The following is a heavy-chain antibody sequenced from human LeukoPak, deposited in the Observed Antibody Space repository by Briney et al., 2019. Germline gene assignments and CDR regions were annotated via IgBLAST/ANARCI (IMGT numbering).Heavy chain of an antibody. Sequence: GGSLRLSCAASGFTFSTCGLHWVRQAPGKGLEWVAAISYDGKKKDYLDSVKGRFTISRDNSKNTLYLQMNSLRAEDTAVYYCAKEGDFHWGQGTLVTVSS. J-gene: IGHJ4*02. CDR3: AKEGDFH. CDR2: ISYDGKKK. D-gene: IGHD3-16*01. V-gene: IGHV3-30*18. CDR1: GFTFSTCG.